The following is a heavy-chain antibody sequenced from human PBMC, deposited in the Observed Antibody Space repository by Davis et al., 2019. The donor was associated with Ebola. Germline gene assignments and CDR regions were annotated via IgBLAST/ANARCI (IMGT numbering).Heavy chain of an antibody. CDR1: GFSFTSYC. CDR3: ARPRYCTVESRAADFDS. D-gene: IGHD2-8*02. J-gene: IGHJ4*02. CDR2: IDPRDSYT. V-gene: IGHV5-10-1*01. Sequence: PAGSLRLSCEGSGFSFTSYCITWVRQLPGEGLEWMGRIDPRDSYTNYSPPFQGHVAIPADKSSSTVYLQWSSLQASDTAMYYCARPRYCTVESRAADFDSWGQETLVTVST.